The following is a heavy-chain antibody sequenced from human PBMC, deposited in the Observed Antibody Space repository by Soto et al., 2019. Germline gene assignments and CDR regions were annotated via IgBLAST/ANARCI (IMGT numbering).Heavy chain of an antibody. CDR1: GFTFSNYA. J-gene: IGHJ6*02. CDR3: ARDDGSGRYYYYGIDV. D-gene: IGHD3-10*01. Sequence: QVQLVESGGGVVQPGRSLRLSCAASGFTFSNYAMHWVRQAPGKGLECVAVMSYDGSNKYYADSVNGRFTISRDNSKNTLYLQMSRLRAEDTAVYYCARDDGSGRYYYYGIDVWGQGTTVTVSS. CDR2: MSYDGSNK. V-gene: IGHV3-30-3*01.